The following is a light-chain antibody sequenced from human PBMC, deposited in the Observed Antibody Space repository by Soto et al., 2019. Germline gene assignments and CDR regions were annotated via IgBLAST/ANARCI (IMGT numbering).Light chain of an antibody. CDR3: QQYDSSFT. J-gene: IGKJ4*01. Sequence: IVLTQSPATLSLSPGERATLSCTASQHVTTTYIAWYQQKFGQAPRLLIYGASTRATGTPDRFTGGGFGTDFTLTIRGVEPEDFAVYYCQQYDSSFTFGGGTKVEMK. V-gene: IGKV3-20*01. CDR1: QHVTTTY. CDR2: GAS.